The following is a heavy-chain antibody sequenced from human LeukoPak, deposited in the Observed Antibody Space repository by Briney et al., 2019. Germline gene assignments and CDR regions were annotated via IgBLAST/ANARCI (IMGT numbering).Heavy chain of an antibody. CDR2: ISTSGGSS. CDR3: AIMHPYYDGSGYWVQ. V-gene: IGHV3-23*01. CDR1: GFTFGSYA. Sequence: GESLRLSCAASGFTFGSYAMSWVRQAPGKGLEWVSGISTSGGSSSYADSVKGRFTISRDNPRNTLYMEMNSLGAEDTALYYCAIMHPYYDGSGYWVQWGQGTLVTVSS. J-gene: IGHJ4*02. D-gene: IGHD3-22*01.